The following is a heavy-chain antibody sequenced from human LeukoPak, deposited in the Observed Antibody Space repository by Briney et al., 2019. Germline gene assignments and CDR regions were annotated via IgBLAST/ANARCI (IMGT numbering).Heavy chain of an antibody. J-gene: IGHJ4*01. CDR1: GFXFSSYS. V-gene: IGHV3-48*01. Sequence: PGGSLRLSCAASGFXFSSYSINWVRQAPGKGLEWVSYISSSSSIIYYADSVKGRFTISRDNAKNTLYLQMNSLRAEDTAVYYCARDLLTYSGSYPVYWGQGTPVTVSS. CDR2: ISSSSSII. CDR3: ARDLLTYSGSYPVY. D-gene: IGHD1-26*01.